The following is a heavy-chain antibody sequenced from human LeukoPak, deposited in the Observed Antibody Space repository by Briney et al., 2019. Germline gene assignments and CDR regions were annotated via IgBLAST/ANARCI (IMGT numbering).Heavy chain of an antibody. Sequence: GGSLTLSCAPSGFTFSSYEMNWLRQAPGKGLECVSYISSSGSTIYYPDSVKGPFTISRDNAKNSLYLQMNSLRAEDTAVYYCARALLPVRFLGYYGMDVWGQGTTVTVSS. CDR3: ARALLPVRFLGYYGMDV. V-gene: IGHV3-48*03. CDR2: ISSSGSTI. CDR1: GFTFSSYE. J-gene: IGHJ6*02. D-gene: IGHD3-3*01.